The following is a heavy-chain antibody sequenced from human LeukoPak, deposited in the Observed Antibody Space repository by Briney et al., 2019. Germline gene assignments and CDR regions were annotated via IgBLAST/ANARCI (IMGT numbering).Heavy chain of an antibody. CDR1: VGSIRGYY. D-gene: IGHD1-14*01. CDR2: IYYSGST. Sequence: PSEPLPLTCTVLVGSIRGYYRTWIRQPPPKGLEWIGRIYYSGSTYYNPSLKSRVTISVDTSKNQFSLKLSSVTAADTAVYYCAREEPWSYYFDYWGQGTLVTVSS. CDR3: AREEPWSYYFDY. J-gene: IGHJ4*02. V-gene: IGHV4-59*12.